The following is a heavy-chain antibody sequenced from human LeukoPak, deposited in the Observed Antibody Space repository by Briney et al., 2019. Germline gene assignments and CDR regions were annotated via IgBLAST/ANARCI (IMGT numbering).Heavy chain of an antibody. CDR3: AKDVVTRYCSGGSCYPFDY. Sequence: PGGSLRLSCAASGFTFSSYAMSWVRQAPGKGLEWVSSISGSGGYTYYADSVKGRFTISRDNSKNTLYLQMNSLRAEDTAVYYCAKDVVTRYCSGGSCYPFDYWGQGTLVTVSS. J-gene: IGHJ4*02. V-gene: IGHV3-23*01. CDR2: ISGSGGYT. CDR1: GFTFSSYA. D-gene: IGHD2-15*01.